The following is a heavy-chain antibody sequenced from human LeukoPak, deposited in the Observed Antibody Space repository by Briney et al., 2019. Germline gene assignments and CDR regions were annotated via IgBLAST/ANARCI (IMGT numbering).Heavy chain of an antibody. CDR3: ARAGSYRKYYYYGMDV. J-gene: IGHJ6*02. Sequence: ASVKVSCKASGYTFTSYDINWVRQATGQGLEWMGWMNLNSGNTGYAQKFQGRVTMTRNTSISTAYMELSSLRSEDTAVYYCARAGSYRKYYYYGMDVWGQGTTVTVSS. D-gene: IGHD3-16*02. V-gene: IGHV1-8*01. CDR1: GYTFTSYD. CDR2: MNLNSGNT.